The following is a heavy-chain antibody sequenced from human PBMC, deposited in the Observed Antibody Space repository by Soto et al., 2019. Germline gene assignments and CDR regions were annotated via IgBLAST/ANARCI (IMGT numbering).Heavy chain of an antibody. Sequence: SGPTLVNPTQTLTLTCTFSAFSLSTGGVGVGWIRQPPGKALEWLALIYWDDDQRYSPSLKTRLTITKDTSKNQVVLTMTSMGPVDTATYYCAHAYGGTSWPNDAFDVWGQGTVVTVSS. CDR1: AFSLSTGGVG. CDR2: IYWDDDQ. CDR3: AHAYGGTSWPNDAFDV. D-gene: IGHD2-2*01. V-gene: IGHV2-5*02. J-gene: IGHJ3*01.